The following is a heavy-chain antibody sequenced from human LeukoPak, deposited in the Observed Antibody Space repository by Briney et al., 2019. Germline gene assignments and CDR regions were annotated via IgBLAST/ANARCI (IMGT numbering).Heavy chain of an antibody. Sequence: GGSLRLSCAASGFTFSSYVLHWLRQAPGKGLEWVAVISYDGSNKYYADLAKDPFTISTDNSKNTLYLQMNSLRAEDTAVYYCAKRAPKEYYPMFDPWGQGTLVTVSS. V-gene: IGHV3-30*18. CDR1: GFTFSSYV. CDR3: AKRAPKEYYPMFDP. J-gene: IGHJ5*02. D-gene: IGHD3-10*01. CDR2: ISYDGSNK.